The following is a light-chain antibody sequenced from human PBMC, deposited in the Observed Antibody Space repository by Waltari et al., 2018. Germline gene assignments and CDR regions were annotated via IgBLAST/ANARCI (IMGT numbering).Light chain of an antibody. J-gene: IGKJ2*01. CDR3: RQXXNWPXT. Sequence: EIVMTQSPASLSVSPGERATLSCRASQSVGSRVAWDQQKPGQAPRLLISGASTRATGVPARXSGSXSXTEXXLTISSLXXXXXAVXYCRQXXNWPXTFGXGTKLXI. CDR2: GAS. CDR1: QSVGSR. V-gene: IGKV3-15*01.